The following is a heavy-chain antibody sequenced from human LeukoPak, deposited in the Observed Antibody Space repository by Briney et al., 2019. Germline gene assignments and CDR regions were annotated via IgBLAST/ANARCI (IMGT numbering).Heavy chain of an antibody. CDR3: ARSDIVQSFDY. V-gene: IGHV4-59*12. CDR1: GGSISSYY. Sequence: SETLSLTCTVSGGSISSYYWSWIRQPPGKGLEWIGYIYYSGSTYYNPSLKSRVTISVDRSKNQFSLKLSSVTAADTAVYYCARSDIVQSFDYWGQGTLVTVSS. CDR2: IYYSGST. D-gene: IGHD2-15*01. J-gene: IGHJ4*02.